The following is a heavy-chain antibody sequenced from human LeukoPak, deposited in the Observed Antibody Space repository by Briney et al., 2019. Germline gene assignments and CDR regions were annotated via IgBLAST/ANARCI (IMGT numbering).Heavy chain of an antibody. D-gene: IGHD3-3*01. Sequence: SETLSLTCAVSGCSISSGYYWGWIRQPPGKGLEWIGSIYHGGSTYYNPSLKSRVTISVDTSKNQFSLKLSSVTAADTAVYYCASTYYDFWSGYLGYFDYWGQGTLVTVSS. V-gene: IGHV4-38-2*01. CDR2: IYHGGST. J-gene: IGHJ4*02. CDR1: GCSISSGYY. CDR3: ASTYYDFWSGYLGYFDY.